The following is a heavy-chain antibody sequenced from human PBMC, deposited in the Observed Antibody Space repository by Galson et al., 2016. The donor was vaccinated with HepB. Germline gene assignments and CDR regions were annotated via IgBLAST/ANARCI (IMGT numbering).Heavy chain of an antibody. Sequence: SLRLSCAASGFTFSSYSMNWVRQAPGKGPEWVASISHDGRDQRYVDSVKGRFTISRDNARNSLYLQMNSLRVDDTAVYYCAQYGGLADSWGQGTLVTVSS. J-gene: IGHJ4*02. CDR3: AQYGGLADS. D-gene: IGHD3-16*01. CDR2: ISHDGRDQ. V-gene: IGHV3-7*01. CDR1: GFTFSSYS.